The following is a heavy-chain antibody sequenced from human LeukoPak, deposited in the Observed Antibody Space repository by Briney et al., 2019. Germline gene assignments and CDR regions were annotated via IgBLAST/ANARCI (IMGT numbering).Heavy chain of an antibody. CDR1: GFTFSSYA. J-gene: IGHJ3*02. CDR3: AKVLVPDYGDYEVVRVEVGAFDI. Sequence: PGGSLRLSCAASGFTFSSYAMSWVRQAPGKGLEWVSAISGSGGSTYYADSVKGRFTISRDNSKNTLYLQMNSLRAEDTAVYYCAKVLVPDYGDYEVVRVEVGAFDIWGQGTMVTVSS. CDR2: ISGSGGST. V-gene: IGHV3-23*01. D-gene: IGHD4-17*01.